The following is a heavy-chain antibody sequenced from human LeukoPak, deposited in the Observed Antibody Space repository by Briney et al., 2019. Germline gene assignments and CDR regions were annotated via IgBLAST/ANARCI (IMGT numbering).Heavy chain of an antibody. CDR1: GGTFSSYA. V-gene: IGHV1-69*13. D-gene: IGHD3-22*01. CDR3: ARGEAGPYYYDSSGYPFDY. CDR2: IIPIFGTA. Sequence: SVKVSCKAPGGTFSSYAISWVRQAPGQGLEWMGGIIPIFGTANYAQKFQGRVTITADESTSTAYMELSSLRSEDTAVYYCARGEAGPYYYDSSGYPFDYWGQGTLVTVSS. J-gene: IGHJ4*02.